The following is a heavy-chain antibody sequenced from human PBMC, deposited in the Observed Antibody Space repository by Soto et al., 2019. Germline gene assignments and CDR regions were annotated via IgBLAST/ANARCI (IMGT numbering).Heavy chain of an antibody. Sequence: QVQLVQSGAEVKKPGSSVKVSCKASGGTFSSYAISWVRQAPGQGLEWMGGIIPIFGTANYAQKFQGRVTITADESTSTAYMELSSLRSEDTAVYYCARDRVYSGYEAGKGMDVWGQGTTVTVSS. CDR1: GGTFSSYA. V-gene: IGHV1-69*12. J-gene: IGHJ6*02. D-gene: IGHD5-12*01. CDR2: IIPIFGTA. CDR3: ARDRVYSGYEAGKGMDV.